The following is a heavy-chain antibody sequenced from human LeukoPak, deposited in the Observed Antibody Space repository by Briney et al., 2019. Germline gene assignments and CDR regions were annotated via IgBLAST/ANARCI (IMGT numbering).Heavy chain of an antibody. CDR1: GFTFSSYA. V-gene: IGHV3-30-3*01. CDR3: ARVRPGYSSSWFDY. J-gene: IGHJ4*02. CDR2: ISYDGSNK. Sequence: GGSLRLSCAASGFTFSSYAMHWVRQAPGKGLEWVAVISYDGSNKYYADSVKGRFTISRDNSKNTLYLQMNSLRAEDTAVYYCARVRPGYSSSWFDYWGQGTLVTVSS. D-gene: IGHD6-13*01.